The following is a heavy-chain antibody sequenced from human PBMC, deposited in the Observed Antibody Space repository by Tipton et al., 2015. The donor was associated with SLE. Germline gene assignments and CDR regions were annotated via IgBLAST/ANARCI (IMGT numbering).Heavy chain of an antibody. CDR2: IKQDGSEK. CDR3: ARRYCSSTSCPNYYYYFYGMDV. J-gene: IGHJ6*02. CDR1: GFTFSTYG. D-gene: IGHD2-2*01. Sequence: SLRLSCAASGFTFSTYGMTWVRQAPGKGLEWVANIKQDGSEKSYVDSVKGRFTISRDNAENSLYLQMNNLRAEDTAVYYCARRYCSSTSCPNYYYYFYGMDVWGQGTTVTVSS. V-gene: IGHV3-7*01.